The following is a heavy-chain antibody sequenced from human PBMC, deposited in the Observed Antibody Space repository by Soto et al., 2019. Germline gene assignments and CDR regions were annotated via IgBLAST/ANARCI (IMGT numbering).Heavy chain of an antibody. V-gene: IGHV1-8*01. D-gene: IGHD2-15*01. J-gene: IGHJ4*02. Sequence: QVQLVQSGAEVKKPGASVKVSCKASGYTFTSYDINCVRQATGQVLESMGCMNPNSGNTAYAQKFQGRVTMNRNTSISTAYMELSSLRSEDTAVYYCARGNEYGGNFDYWGQGTLVTVSS. CDR2: MNPNSGNT. CDR1: GYTFTSYD. CDR3: ARGNEYGGNFDY.